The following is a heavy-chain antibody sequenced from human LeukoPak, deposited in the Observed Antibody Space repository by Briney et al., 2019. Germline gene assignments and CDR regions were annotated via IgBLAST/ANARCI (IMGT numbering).Heavy chain of an antibody. D-gene: IGHD1-14*01. CDR3: ARKISYISVFDY. Sequence: SETLSLTCTVSGGSISSSGYNWDWIRQPPGKGLEWIGNLYDSGSTYYNPSLTSRVTISVDTAGNQFSLWLSSVTAADTAVYYCARKISYISVFDYWGQGTLVTVSS. V-gene: IGHV4-39*07. CDR2: LYDSGST. CDR1: GGSISSSGYN. J-gene: IGHJ4*02.